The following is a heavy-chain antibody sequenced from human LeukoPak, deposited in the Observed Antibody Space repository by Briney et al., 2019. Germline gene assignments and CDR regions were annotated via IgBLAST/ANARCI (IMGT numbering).Heavy chain of an antibody. CDR3: AGQFEYSSSPFDC. D-gene: IGHD6-6*01. V-gene: IGHV3-7*01. J-gene: IGHJ4*02. Sequence: PGGSLRLSCAASGFTFSRYWMSWVRQAPGKGQEWVANVNQDGSEKYYVDSVKGRFAISRDNAKNSLYLQMNSLRAEDTAVYYCAGQFEYSSSPFDCWGQGTLVTVSS. CDR1: GFTFSRYW. CDR2: VNQDGSEK.